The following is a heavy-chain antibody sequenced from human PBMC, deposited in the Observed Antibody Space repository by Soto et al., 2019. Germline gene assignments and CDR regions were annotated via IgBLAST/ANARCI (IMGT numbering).Heavy chain of an antibody. CDR1: GFTFSSYA. D-gene: IGHD3-10*01. CDR2: ISGSGGST. CDR3: AKTRRGGFGEFDY. Sequence: EVQLLESGGGLVQLGGSLRLSCAASGFTFSSYAMSWVRQAPGKGLEWVSAISGSGGSTYYADSVKGRFTISRDNSKNTLYLQMNSLRAEDTAVYYCAKTRRGGFGEFDYWGQGTLVTVSS. V-gene: IGHV3-23*01. J-gene: IGHJ4*02.